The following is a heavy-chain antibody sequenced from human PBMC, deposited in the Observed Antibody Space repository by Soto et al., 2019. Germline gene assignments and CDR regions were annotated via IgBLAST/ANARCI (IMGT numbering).Heavy chain of an antibody. CDR1: GGSVSGDDW. J-gene: IGHJ5*02. V-gene: IGHV4-4*02. Sequence: QVQLQESGPGLVKPSETLSLTCAVSGGSVSGDDWWSWVRQPPEKGLEWIGEIYQSGTTNYNPSLNSRVTISLDKSKNQLSLKLTSLTAADTAAYYCARGSGWRVDPWGQGTLVTVSS. CDR2: IYQSGTT. CDR3: ARGSGWRVDP. D-gene: IGHD2-15*01.